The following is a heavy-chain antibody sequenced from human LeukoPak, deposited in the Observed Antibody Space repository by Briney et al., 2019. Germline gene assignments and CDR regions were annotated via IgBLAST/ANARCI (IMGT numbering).Heavy chain of an antibody. Sequence: GGSLRLSCAASGFNSDDYAMHWVRQVPGKGLEWVSGISWNSGVIGYADSVKGRFTISRDNAKNSLYLQMNSLRAEDMAFYYCAKDIGQQLVRSLGFDYWGQGTLVTVSS. CDR1: GFNSDDYA. D-gene: IGHD6-6*01. V-gene: IGHV3-9*02. CDR2: ISWNSGVI. J-gene: IGHJ4*02. CDR3: AKDIGQQLVRSLGFDY.